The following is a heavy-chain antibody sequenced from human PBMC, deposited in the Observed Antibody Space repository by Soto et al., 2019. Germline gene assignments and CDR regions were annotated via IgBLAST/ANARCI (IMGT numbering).Heavy chain of an antibody. CDR2: ISYDGSNK. V-gene: IGHV3-30*03. J-gene: IGHJ6*02. CDR1: GFTFSSYG. CDR3: ATLVVYYYGMDX. Sequence: GSLRLSCAASGFTFSSYGMHWVRQAPGKGLEWVAVISYDGSNKYYADSVKGRFTISRDNSKNTLYLQMNSLRAEDTAVYYCATLVVYYYGMDXWGQGTTVTVSS. D-gene: IGHD2-15*01.